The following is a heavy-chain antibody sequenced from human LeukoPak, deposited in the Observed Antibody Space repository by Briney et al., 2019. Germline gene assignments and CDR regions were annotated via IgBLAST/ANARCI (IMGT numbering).Heavy chain of an antibody. CDR3: ARVPSLGYCSGGSCYRFDH. V-gene: IGHV1-8*01. CDR2: MNPVSTNT. Sequence: ASVTVSCKASGYTFASYDINWVRQAPGQGLEWMGWMNPVSTNTGYAQKFQGRVTMTRDTSMSTAYMELSSLTSEDTAVYYCARVPSLGYCSGGSCYRFDHWGQGTLVAVSS. CDR1: GYTFASYD. D-gene: IGHD2-15*01. J-gene: IGHJ4*02.